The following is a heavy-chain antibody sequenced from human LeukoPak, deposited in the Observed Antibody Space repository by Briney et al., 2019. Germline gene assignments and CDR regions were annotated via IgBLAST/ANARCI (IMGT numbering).Heavy chain of an antibody. CDR3: AKLSSSGWYMSAFDI. CDR2: ISGSGGST. CDR1: GFTLSSYA. V-gene: IGHV3-23*01. J-gene: IGHJ3*02. D-gene: IGHD6-19*01. Sequence: PGGSLRLSCAASGFTLSSYAMSWVRQAPGKGLEVVSPISGSGGSTYYADSVKGRFTISRDNSKNTLYLQMSSLRAEDTAVYYCAKLSSSGWYMSAFDIWGQGTMVTVSS.